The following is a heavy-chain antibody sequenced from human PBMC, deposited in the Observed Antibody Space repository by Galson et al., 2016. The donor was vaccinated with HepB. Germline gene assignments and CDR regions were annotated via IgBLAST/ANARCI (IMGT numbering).Heavy chain of an antibody. J-gene: IGHJ4*02. CDR2: ISRSSSTI. CDR1: GFTFSSYG. Sequence: SLRLSCAASGFTFSSYGMNWVRQVPGKGLEWVSYISRSSSTIDYADSVKGRFIISRDNARKSLHLQMNSLRAEDTAVYYCARDLNWEPSEASDYWGQGILVSVSS. V-gene: IGHV3-48*03. D-gene: IGHD1-26*01. CDR3: ARDLNWEPSEASDY.